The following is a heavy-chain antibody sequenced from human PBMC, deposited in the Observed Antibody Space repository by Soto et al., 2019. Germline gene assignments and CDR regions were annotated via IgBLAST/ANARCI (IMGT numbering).Heavy chain of an antibody. V-gene: IGHV4-59*01. CDR1: GGSISSYY. CDR3: ARIPNVNSWPFDD. Sequence: PSETLSLTCTVSGGSISSYYWSWIRQPPGKGLEWIGYIYYSGSTNYNPSLKSRVTISVDTSRNQFSLNLNSVTAADTAVYYCARIPNVNSWPFDDWGQRTLVTVSS. J-gene: IGHJ4*02. CDR2: IYYSGST. D-gene: IGHD2-15*01.